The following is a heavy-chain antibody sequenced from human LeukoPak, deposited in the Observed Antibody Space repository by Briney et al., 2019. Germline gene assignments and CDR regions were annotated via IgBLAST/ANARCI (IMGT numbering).Heavy chain of an antibody. J-gene: IGHJ6*02. Sequence: PSETLSLTCTVSDDSISSSTYYWGWIRQPPGKGLEWIGSVYYSGSTYYNPSLKSRVTISVDTSKNQFSLKVSSVTAAGTAVYYCARNRVYTGWSPLDVWGQGTTVTVSS. CDR2: VYYSGST. V-gene: IGHV4-39*01. CDR1: DDSISSSTYY. CDR3: ARNRVYTGWSPLDV. D-gene: IGHD6-19*01.